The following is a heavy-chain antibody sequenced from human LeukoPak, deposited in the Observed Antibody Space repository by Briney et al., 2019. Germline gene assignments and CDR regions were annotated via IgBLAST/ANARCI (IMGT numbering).Heavy chain of an antibody. J-gene: IGHJ3*02. Sequence: SETLSLTCTVSGGSISSSSYYWGWIRQPPGKGLEWIGSIYYSGSTYYNPSLKSRVTISVDTSKYQFSLKLSSVTAADTAVYYCARDPHYYGSGSYFQDGAFDIWGQGTMVTVSS. V-gene: IGHV4-39*02. D-gene: IGHD3-10*01. CDR3: ARDPHYYGSGSYFQDGAFDI. CDR2: IYYSGST. CDR1: GGSISSSSYY.